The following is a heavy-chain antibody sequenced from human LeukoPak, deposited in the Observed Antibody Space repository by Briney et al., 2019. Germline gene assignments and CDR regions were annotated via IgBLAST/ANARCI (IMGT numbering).Heavy chain of an antibody. J-gene: IGHJ4*02. Sequence: PGGSLRLSCAASGFTLSTYGMNWVRQAPGQGLEWVGRFTSKTDGGTTDYAAPVRGRFTISRDDSKDTLYLQMNSLKTEDTAVYYCTTAQFFNSSGSPAYWGQGTLVTVSS. V-gene: IGHV3-15*01. CDR3: TTAQFFNSSGSPAY. CDR2: FTSKTDGGTT. CDR1: GFTLSTYG. D-gene: IGHD3-22*01.